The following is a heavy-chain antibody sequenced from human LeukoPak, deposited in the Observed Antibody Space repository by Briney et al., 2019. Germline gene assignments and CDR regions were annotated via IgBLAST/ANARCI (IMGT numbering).Heavy chain of an antibody. J-gene: IGHJ4*02. Sequence: SQTLSLTCTVSGGFISSGSYYWSWIRQPAGKGLEWIGYIYYSGSTNYNPSLKSRVTISVDTSKNQFSLKLSSVTAADTAVYYCARLSSSSWQTTKQNYDYWGQGTLVTVSS. CDR1: GGFISSGSYY. CDR3: ARLSSSSWQTTKQNYDY. D-gene: IGHD6-13*01. V-gene: IGHV4-61*01. CDR2: IYYSGST.